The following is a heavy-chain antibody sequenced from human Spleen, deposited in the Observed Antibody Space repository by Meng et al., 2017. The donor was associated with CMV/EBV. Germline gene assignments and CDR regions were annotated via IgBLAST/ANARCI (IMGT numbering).Heavy chain of an antibody. J-gene: IGHJ3*01. CDR2: IYYIGNT. CDR3: AREESRYCTNGVCHTSHTFDV. Sequence: SETLSLTCTVSGDSVNSGNYYWGWIRQPPGKGLEWIAYIYYIGNTKYNPSLKSRLTISVDTSKNQFSLKLTSVTAADTAMYYCAREESRYCTNGVCHTSHTFDVWGQGAMVTVSS. D-gene: IGHD2-8*01. V-gene: IGHV4-61*01. CDR1: GDSVNSGNYY.